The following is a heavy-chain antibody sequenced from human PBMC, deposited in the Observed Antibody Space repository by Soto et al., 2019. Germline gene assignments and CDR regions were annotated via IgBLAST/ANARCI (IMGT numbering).Heavy chain of an antibody. CDR3: ARARFLNWNDAYYYYYGMDV. V-gene: IGHV1-69*13. D-gene: IGHD1-1*01. J-gene: IGHJ6*02. Sequence: RASVKVSCKASGGTFSSYAISWVRQAPGQGLEWMGGIIPIFGTANYAQKFQGRVTITADESTSTAYMELSSLRSEDTAVYYCARARFLNWNDAYYYYYGMDVWGQGTTVTVSS. CDR1: GGTFSSYA. CDR2: IIPIFGTA.